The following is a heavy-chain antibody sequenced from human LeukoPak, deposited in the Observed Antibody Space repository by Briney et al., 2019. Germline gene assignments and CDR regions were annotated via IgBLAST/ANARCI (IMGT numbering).Heavy chain of an antibody. V-gene: IGHV3-7*01. CDR1: GFTFSSYA. Sequence: GGSLRLSCAASGFTFSSYAMHWVRQAPGKGLEWVANIKQDGSEKYYVDSVKGRFTISRDNAKNSLFLQMNSLRAEDTAVYYCAREDYCSGGSCQLDYWGQGTLVTVSS. CDR3: AREDYCSGGSCQLDY. CDR2: IKQDGSEK. D-gene: IGHD2-15*01. J-gene: IGHJ4*02.